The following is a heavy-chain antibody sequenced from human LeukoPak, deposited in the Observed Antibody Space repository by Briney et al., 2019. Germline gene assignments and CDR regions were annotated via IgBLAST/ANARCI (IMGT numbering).Heavy chain of an antibody. V-gene: IGHV3-23*01. CDR1: GFTFSSYA. CDR2: ISGSGGST. CDR3: AKDRRYCSGGSCFYFDY. J-gene: IGHJ4*02. Sequence: GGSLRLSCAASGFTFSSYAMSWVRRAPGKGLEWVSAISGSGGSTYYADSVKGRFTISRDNSKNTLYLQMNSLRAEDTAVYYCAKDRRYCSGGSCFYFDYWGQGTLVTVSS. D-gene: IGHD2-15*01.